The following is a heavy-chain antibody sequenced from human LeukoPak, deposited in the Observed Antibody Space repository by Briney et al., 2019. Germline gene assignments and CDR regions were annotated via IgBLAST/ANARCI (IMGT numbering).Heavy chain of an antibody. V-gene: IGHV3-74*01. Sequence: GGSLRLSCVASGFTFSSYWMHWVRQAPGKGLVWVSRINSDGSSTSYADSVKGRFTISRDNAKNTLYLQMNSLRAEDTAVYYCAVAGSSDYYFDYWGQGTLVTVSS. CDR1: GFTFSSYW. CDR2: INSDGSST. CDR3: AVAGSSDYYFDY. J-gene: IGHJ4*02. D-gene: IGHD6-19*01.